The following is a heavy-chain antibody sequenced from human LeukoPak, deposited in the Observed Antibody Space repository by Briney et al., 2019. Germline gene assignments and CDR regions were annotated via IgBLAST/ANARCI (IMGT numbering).Heavy chain of an antibody. CDR2: ISYDGSNK. CDR1: GLTFSSYD. Sequence: GGSLRLSCAASGLTFSSYDMHSVRQAPGKGLEWVAVISYDGSNKFYADSVKGRFTISRDNSKNTLYLQMNSLRTEDTAVYYCSRDLRSSYDFVDYSGQGTLVTVSS. CDR3: SRDLRSSYDFVDY. V-gene: IGHV3-30*03. D-gene: IGHD5-12*01. J-gene: IGHJ4*02.